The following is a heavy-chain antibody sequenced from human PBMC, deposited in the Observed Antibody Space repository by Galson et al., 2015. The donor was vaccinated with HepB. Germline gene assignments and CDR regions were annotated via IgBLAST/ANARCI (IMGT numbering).Heavy chain of an antibody. D-gene: IGHD1-26*01. J-gene: IGHJ4*02. V-gene: IGHV3-7*03. CDR1: RFTISRYW. CDR2: INQDGSDR. CDR3: TSEPTDSREGY. Sequence: SLRLSCAAPRFTISRYWMSWVRQAPGKGPEWVANINQDGSDRNYVDSVKGRFTISRDNARNSLYLQMSSLRAEDTAVYYCTSEPTDSREGYWGQGTLVTVSS.